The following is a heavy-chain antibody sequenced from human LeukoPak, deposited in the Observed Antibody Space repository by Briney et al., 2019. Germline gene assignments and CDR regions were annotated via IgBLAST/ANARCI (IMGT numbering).Heavy chain of an antibody. CDR1: GYTFTSYG. CDR3: ARGAGDYDFWSGYYVYYYYGMDV. D-gene: IGHD3-3*01. CDR2: ISAYNGNT. Sequence: ASVKVSCKASGYTFTSYGISWVRQAPGQGLEWMGWISAYNGNTNYAQKLQGRVTMTTDTSTSTAYMELRSLRSDDTAVYYCARGAGDYDFWSGYYVYYYYGMDVWGQGTTATVSS. J-gene: IGHJ6*02. V-gene: IGHV1-18*01.